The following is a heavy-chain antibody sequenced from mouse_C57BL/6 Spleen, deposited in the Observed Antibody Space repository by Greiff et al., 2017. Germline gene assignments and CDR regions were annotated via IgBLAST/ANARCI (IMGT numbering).Heavy chain of an antibody. V-gene: IGHV1-42*01. CDR3: ARYSNYRYFDV. J-gene: IGHJ1*03. Sequence: VQLQQSGPELVKPGASVKISCKASGYSFTGYYMNWVKQSPEKSLEWIGEINPSTGGTTYNQKFKAKATLTVDKSSSTAYMQLKSLTSEDSAVYYCARYSNYRYFDVWGTGTTVTVSS. CDR2: INPSTGGT. D-gene: IGHD2-5*01. CDR1: GYSFTGYY.